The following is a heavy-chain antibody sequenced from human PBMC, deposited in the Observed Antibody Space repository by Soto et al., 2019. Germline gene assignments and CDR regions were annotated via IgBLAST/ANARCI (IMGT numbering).Heavy chain of an antibody. CDR3: AHAYGGRSLY. CDR1: GFSLSTSRVG. Sequence: QITLKESGPTLVKPTQTLTLTCTFSGFSLSTSRVGVGWIRQPPGKALEWLAVIYWDDAKTYRPSLKSRLTITTDTSKNQVALTMTNKDPVDTATYYCAHAYGGRSLYWGQGTLVTVSS. V-gene: IGHV2-5*02. J-gene: IGHJ4*02. CDR2: IYWDDAK. D-gene: IGHD1-26*01.